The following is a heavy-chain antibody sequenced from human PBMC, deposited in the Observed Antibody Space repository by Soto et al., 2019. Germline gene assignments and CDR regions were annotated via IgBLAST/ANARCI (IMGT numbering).Heavy chain of an antibody. CDR3: VRDQPAEEQLFDF. CDR2: INSDGSDT. V-gene: IGHV3-74*01. CDR1: GFTFSSYW. D-gene: IGHD1-26*01. Sequence: VQLVESGGDLVQPGGSLRLSCAASGFTFSSYWMHWVRQAPGEGLVWVSRINSDGSDTSYADSVKGRFTISRDNAKNTLYLRMDSLRAEDTAVYYCVRDQPAEEQLFDFWGPGTLVSVSS. J-gene: IGHJ4*01.